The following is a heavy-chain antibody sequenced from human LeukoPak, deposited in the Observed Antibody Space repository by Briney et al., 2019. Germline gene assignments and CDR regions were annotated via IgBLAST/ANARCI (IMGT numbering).Heavy chain of an antibody. D-gene: IGHD3-10*01. CDR2: TYYRSKWFN. CDR1: GDSVSSNSVT. CDR3: ARGVFPAFDI. V-gene: IGHV6-1*01. Sequence: SQTLSLTCDISGDSVSSNSVTWSWIRQSPSRGLEWLGRTYYRSKWFNDYAVSVRSRITINPDTSKNQFSLQLNSVTPEDTAVYYCARGVFPAFDIWGQGTMVTVSS. J-gene: IGHJ3*02.